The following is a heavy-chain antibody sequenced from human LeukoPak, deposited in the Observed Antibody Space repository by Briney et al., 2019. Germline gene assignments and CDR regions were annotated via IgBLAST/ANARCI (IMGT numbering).Heavy chain of an antibody. Sequence: SETLSLTCTVSGGSISSGGYYWSWIRQPPGKGLEWIGYIYHSGSTYYNPSLKSRVTISVDRSKNQFSLKLSSVTAADTAVYYCARGKIQLWASYMDVWGKGTTVTVSS. CDR2: IYHSGST. CDR3: ARGKIQLWASYMDV. CDR1: GGSISSGGYY. D-gene: IGHD5-18*01. J-gene: IGHJ6*03. V-gene: IGHV4-30-2*01.